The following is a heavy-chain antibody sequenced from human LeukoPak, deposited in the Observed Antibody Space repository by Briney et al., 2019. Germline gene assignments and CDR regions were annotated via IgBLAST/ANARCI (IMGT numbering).Heavy chain of an antibody. CDR2: INHSGST. J-gene: IGHJ4*02. Sequence: SETLSLTCAVYGGSFSGYYWSWIRQPPGKGLEWIGEINHSGSTNYNPSLKSLVTISVDTSKNQFSLKLSPVTAADTAVYYCARGRSYGDYFDYWGQGTLVTVSS. CDR1: GGSFSGYY. CDR3: ARGRSYGDYFDY. D-gene: IGHD4-17*01. V-gene: IGHV4-34*01.